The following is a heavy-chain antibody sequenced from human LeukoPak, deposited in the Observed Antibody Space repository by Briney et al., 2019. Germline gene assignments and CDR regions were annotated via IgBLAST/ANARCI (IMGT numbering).Heavy chain of an antibody. V-gene: IGHV3-9*01. J-gene: IGHJ6*04. CDR2: ISWNSGSR. CDR1: GFTFDDYA. CDR3: AELGITMIGGV. D-gene: IGHD3-10*02. Sequence: GGSLRLSCAASGFTFDDYAMHWVRKAPGKGLEWVSGISWNSGSRGYADSVKGRFTMSRDNAKNSLYLQMNSLRAEDTAVYYCAELGITMIGGVWGKGTTVTISS.